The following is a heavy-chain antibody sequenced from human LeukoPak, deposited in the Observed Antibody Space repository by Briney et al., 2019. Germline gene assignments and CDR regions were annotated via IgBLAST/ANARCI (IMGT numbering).Heavy chain of an antibody. CDR2: ISYDGSNK. CDR1: GFTFSSYA. V-gene: IGHV3-30-3*01. Sequence: PGGSLRLSCAASGFTFSSYAMHWVRQAPGKGLEWAAVISYDGSNKYYADSVKGRFTISRDNSKNTLYVQMNSLRTEDTAVYYCARDEGYYFEYWGQGALVTVSS. CDR3: ARDEGYYFEY. J-gene: IGHJ4*02.